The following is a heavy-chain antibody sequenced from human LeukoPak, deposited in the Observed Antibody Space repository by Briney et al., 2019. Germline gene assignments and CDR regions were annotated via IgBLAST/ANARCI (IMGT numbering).Heavy chain of an antibody. CDR2: IYYSGST. J-gene: IGHJ6*04. Sequence: SGTLSLTCAVSGGSISSSSYYWGWIRQPPGKGLEWIGSIYYSGSTYYNPSLKSRVTISVDTSKNQFSLKLSSVTAADTAVYYCARDLTGYLEWGKGTTVTVSS. D-gene: IGHD3-9*01. CDR3: ARDLTGYLE. V-gene: IGHV4-39*07. CDR1: GGSISSSSYY.